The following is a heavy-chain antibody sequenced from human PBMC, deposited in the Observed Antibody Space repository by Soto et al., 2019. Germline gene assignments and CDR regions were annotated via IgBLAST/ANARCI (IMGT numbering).Heavy chain of an antibody. V-gene: IGHV3-7*03. J-gene: IGHJ3*02. Sequence: LVQSGGGLVSPGESLTVSCAPSQFSFSNYWMNWVRQAPGKALEWVANIKKDESETDYVDSVRGRFTIFRDNAKNLLYLQMRRLRVEDTAVYYCARSHTGDSAFRAFDIWGQGTVVTV. CDR3: ARSHTGDSAFRAFDI. CDR1: QFSFSNYW. CDR2: IKKDESET. D-gene: IGHD2-21*02.